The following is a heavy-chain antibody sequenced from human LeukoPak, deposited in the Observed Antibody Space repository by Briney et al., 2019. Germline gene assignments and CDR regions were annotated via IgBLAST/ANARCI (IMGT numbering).Heavy chain of an antibody. Sequence: GGSLRLSCAGSGFTFSGYWMQWVRQAPGKGLVWVSRIKSDSTGTTYAYSVKCRFTISTDNAKNTLYLQMHSLRAEDTAVSYCARDGDWVGGTIDYWGQGTLVTVSS. CDR3: ARDGDWVGGTIDY. CDR1: GFTFSGYW. D-gene: IGHD1-26*01. J-gene: IGHJ4*02. V-gene: IGHV3-74*01. CDR2: IKSDSTGT.